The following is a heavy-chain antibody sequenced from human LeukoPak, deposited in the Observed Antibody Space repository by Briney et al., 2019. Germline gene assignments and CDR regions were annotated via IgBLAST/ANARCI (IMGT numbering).Heavy chain of an antibody. V-gene: IGHV4-59*01. J-gene: IGHJ4*02. D-gene: IGHD3-22*01. Sequence: PSETLSLTCTVSGASIGSYYWSWIRQPPGKGLERIGDIYYSGSIKYNPSLKSRVTMSVDTSKNQFSLKLSSVTAADTAIYYCARENPSGYYNRPIDYWGQGTLVTVSS. CDR3: ARENPSGYYNRPIDY. CDR2: IYYSGSI. CDR1: GASIGSYY.